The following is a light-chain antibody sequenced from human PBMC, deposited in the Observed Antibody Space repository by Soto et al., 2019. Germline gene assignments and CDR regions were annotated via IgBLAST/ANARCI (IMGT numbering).Light chain of an antibody. CDR2: KAS. V-gene: IGKV2-30*01. Sequence: DVVMTQSPLSLPVTLGQPASISCRSSQSIVYSDGIAYLSWFHQRPGQSPRRLIYKASNRDSGVPDRFGGSGSVTDFTLQINRVEAEDVGVFYCMQGTHWPPTFGRGTRVEIK. CDR1: QSIVYSDGIAY. CDR3: MQGTHWPPT. J-gene: IGKJ1*01.